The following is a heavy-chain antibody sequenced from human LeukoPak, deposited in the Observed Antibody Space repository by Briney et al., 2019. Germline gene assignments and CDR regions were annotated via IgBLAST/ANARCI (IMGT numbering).Heavy chain of an antibody. J-gene: IGHJ2*01. V-gene: IGHV4-39*01. CDR1: GGSISSSSYY. CDR3: ARHRFGELLHFDL. Sequence: SETLSLTCTVSGGSISSSSYYWGWIRQPPGKGLEWIGSIYYSGSTYYNASLKSRVTISVDTSKNQFSLKLSSVNAADTAVYYCARHRFGELLHFDLWGRGTLVTVSS. D-gene: IGHD3-10*01. CDR2: IYYSGST.